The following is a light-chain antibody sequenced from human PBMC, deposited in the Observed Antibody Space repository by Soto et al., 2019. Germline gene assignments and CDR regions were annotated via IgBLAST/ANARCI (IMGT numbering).Light chain of an antibody. V-gene: IGKV3-11*01. CDR2: DTS. Sequence: ELVLTQSPATLSLSPGERATLSCRASQLLSGYLAWYQQIPGQPPRLLIYDTSNRVTGIPARFSGSRSGTDFTLTISSLEPEDFAVYFCHQRNKFGQGTRLEIK. CDR1: QLLSGY. CDR3: HQRNK. J-gene: IGKJ5*01.